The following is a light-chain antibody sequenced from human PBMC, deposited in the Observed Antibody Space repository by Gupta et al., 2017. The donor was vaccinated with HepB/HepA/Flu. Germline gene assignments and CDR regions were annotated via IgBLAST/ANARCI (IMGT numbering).Light chain of an antibody. CDR2: YNH. J-gene: IGLJ2*01. V-gene: IGLV1-40*01. CDR1: SSNIGAGYD. Sequence: QSMLTQPPSVSGAPGQRVTISCTASSSNIGAGYDVHWYQQLPATAPPLLILYNHNRPSGVPDRFSCSTSGTSASTATTGLRAEDEADYYYYSSANSMSGHLVFGGGTKLTVL. CDR3: YSSANSMSGHLV.